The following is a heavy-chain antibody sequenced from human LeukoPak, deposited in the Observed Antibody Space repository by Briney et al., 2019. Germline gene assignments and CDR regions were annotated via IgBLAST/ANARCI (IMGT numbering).Heavy chain of an antibody. CDR3: ARLYWDYYLDSSGYVFGH. J-gene: IGHJ5*02. V-gene: IGHV5-51*01. Sequence: GESLKISCKGSGYSFNTYWIGWVRQMPGKGLEWMGIINPGDSETRYSPSFQGQVTISADKSISTAYLQWSSLKASDSAMCYCARLYWDYYLDSSGYVFGHWGQGTLVTVSS. D-gene: IGHD3-22*01. CDR2: INPGDSET. CDR1: GYSFNTYW.